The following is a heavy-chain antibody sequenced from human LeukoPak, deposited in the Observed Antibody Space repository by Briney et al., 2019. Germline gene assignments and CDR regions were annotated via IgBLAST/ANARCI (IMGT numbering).Heavy chain of an antibody. V-gene: IGHV5-51*01. J-gene: IGHJ4*02. CDR1: GYSFTNYW. CDR3: ARKKLGYCSGGSCSPFDY. D-gene: IGHD2-15*01. Sequence: GESLKISCKGSGYSFTNYWIGWVRQMPGKGLEWMGIIYPSDSDIRYSPSFQGQVTISADKSISTAYLQWSSLKASDTAIYYCARKKLGYCSGGSCSPFDYWGQGTLVTVSS. CDR2: IYPSDSDI.